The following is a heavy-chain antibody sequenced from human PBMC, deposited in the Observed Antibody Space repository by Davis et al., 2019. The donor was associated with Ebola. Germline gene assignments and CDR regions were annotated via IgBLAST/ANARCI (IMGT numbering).Heavy chain of an antibody. D-gene: IGHD2-2*01. CDR2: INPSGGST. CDR3: ARAPIVVVPAATYYYYMDV. Sequence: ASVKVSCKAFGYTFTNYYVHWVRQAPGQGLEWMGVINPSGGSTSYAQKFQGRVTMTRDTSTSTVYMELSSLRSEDTAVYYCARAPIVVVPAATYYYYMDVWGKGTTVTVSS. J-gene: IGHJ6*03. CDR1: GYTFTNYY. V-gene: IGHV1-46*01.